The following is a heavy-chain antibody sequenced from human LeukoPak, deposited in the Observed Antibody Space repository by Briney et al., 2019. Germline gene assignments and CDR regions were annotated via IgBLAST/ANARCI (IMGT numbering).Heavy chain of an antibody. CDR1: GYTFTSYG. CDR2: ISAYNGNT. CDR3: ARDLRYCSGGSCNYYFVY. V-gene: IGHV1-18*01. D-gene: IGHD2-15*01. J-gene: IGHJ4*02. Sequence: ASVTVSCKASGYTFTSYGMSWVRQAPGQGLEWMGWISAYNGNTNYAQKLQGRVTMTTDTSTSTAYMELRSLRSDDTAVYYCARDLRYCSGGSCNYYFVYWGQGTLVTVSS.